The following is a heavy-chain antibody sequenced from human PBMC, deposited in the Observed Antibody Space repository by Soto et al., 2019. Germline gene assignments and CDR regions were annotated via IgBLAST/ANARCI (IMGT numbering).Heavy chain of an antibody. D-gene: IGHD3-16*02. CDR2: IFYNVIT. J-gene: IGHJ4*02. CDR1: GGSISGIIHS. CDR3: ARIVNGTQYYFAF. V-gene: IGHV4-39*02. Sequence: PSETMSLTCTVSGGSISGIIHSCGWIRQSPGQGLYLIGNIFYNVITYYNPSLKSRVTISADTYKNHFALKLRSVTVADTAGYSWARIVNGTQYYFAFWGQGSLVTVSS.